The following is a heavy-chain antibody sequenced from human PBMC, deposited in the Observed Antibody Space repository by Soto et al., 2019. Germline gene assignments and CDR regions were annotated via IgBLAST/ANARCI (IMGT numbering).Heavy chain of an antibody. J-gene: IGHJ4*02. CDR1: GDSISSGDYY. V-gene: IGHV4-30-4*01. CDR2: ISYSGNT. D-gene: IGHD6-13*01. CDR3: ARASSGGYSNSWYYFDY. Sequence: QAQLQESGPRLVKPSQTLSLTCTVSGDSISSGDYYWSWVRQSPGKGLAWIGYISYSGNTYYNPSLRSRVTISVDTSKNQFSLEVTSVTAADTAMYYCARASSGGYSNSWYYFDYWGQGTLVTVSS.